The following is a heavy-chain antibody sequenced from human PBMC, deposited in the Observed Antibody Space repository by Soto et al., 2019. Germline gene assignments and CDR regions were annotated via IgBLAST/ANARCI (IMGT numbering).Heavy chain of an antibody. CDR3: VGQRGGVAVAGNYYFYSMDV. CDR1: GGSITSGNYY. D-gene: IGHD6-19*01. CDR2: IYYTGST. J-gene: IGHJ6*02. Sequence: LSLTCSVSGGSITSGNYYWSWIRQHPGTGLEWIGCIYYTGSTNYNPSLKSRVIISVDTSKNQFSMKLTSVTAADTAVYYCVGQRGGVAVAGNYYFYSMDVWGQGTTVTVSS. V-gene: IGHV4-31*03.